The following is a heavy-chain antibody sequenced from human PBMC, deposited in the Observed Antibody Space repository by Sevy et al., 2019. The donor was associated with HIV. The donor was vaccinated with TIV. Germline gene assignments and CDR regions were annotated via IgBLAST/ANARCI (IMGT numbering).Heavy chain of an antibody. V-gene: IGHV3-23*01. D-gene: IGHD3-22*01. CDR2: IYGSGVAP. CDR3: AGARYDSSCSIDAFDV. CDR1: GFTFVTYA. J-gene: IGHJ3*01. Sequence: GGSLRLSCKPSGFTFVTYAMNWVRQFPGKGLEWVSTIYGSGVAPYYADSVKGRFTISRDNSKNTLYLQMNSLRTEDTAVNYGAGARYDSSCSIDAFDVWGQGTMVTVSS.